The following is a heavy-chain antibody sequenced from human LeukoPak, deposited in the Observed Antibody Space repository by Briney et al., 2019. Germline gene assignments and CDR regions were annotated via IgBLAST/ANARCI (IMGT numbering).Heavy chain of an antibody. CDR1: GYTFSSFG. J-gene: IGHJ3*01. CDR2: ISGYNGNT. CDR3: ARGLDSKDAFDF. Sequence: ASVTVSCKASGYTFSSFGITWVRQAPGQGLEWMGWISGYNGNTHYAQKFQGRVTMTTDTSTTSAYMEVRSLRSDDTAVYYCARGLDSKDAFDFWGQGTLITVSS. D-gene: IGHD3-22*01. V-gene: IGHV1-18*01.